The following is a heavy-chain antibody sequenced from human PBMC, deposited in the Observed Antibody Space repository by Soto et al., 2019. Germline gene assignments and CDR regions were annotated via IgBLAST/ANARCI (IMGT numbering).Heavy chain of an antibody. CDR1: GESSSTYY. Sequence: QVRLQQWGAGLLKPSETLSLTCGVYGESSSTYYWNWMRQSPGKGLEWIAEIPYNGRTNYNPSLKSRLTISVATSQKHFSLALTFVLAADTAVYYCVSFEAPSPASGPLADFWGQGTLVTVSS. D-gene: IGHD3-10*01. CDR2: IPYNGRT. V-gene: IGHV4-34*01. CDR3: VSFEAPSPASGPLADF. J-gene: IGHJ4*02.